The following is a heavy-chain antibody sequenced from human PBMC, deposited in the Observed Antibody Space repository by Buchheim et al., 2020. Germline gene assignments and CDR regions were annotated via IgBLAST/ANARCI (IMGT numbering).Heavy chain of an antibody. D-gene: IGHD3-22*01. CDR2: ISYDGSNK. V-gene: IGHV3-30*18. Sequence: QVQLVESGGGVVQPGRSLRLSCAASGFTFSSYGMHWVRQAPGKGLEWVAVISYDGSNKYYADSVKGRFTISRDNSKNTLYLQMNSLRAEDTAVYYCAKGGGYYDSSGYYYVFTGMDVWGQGTT. J-gene: IGHJ6*02. CDR3: AKGGGYYDSSGYYYVFTGMDV. CDR1: GFTFSSYG.